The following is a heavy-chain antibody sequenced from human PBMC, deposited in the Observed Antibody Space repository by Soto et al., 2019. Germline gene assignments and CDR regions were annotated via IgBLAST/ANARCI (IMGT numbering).Heavy chain of an antibody. CDR3: ARSGKFGGVIVGRWHDY. CDR1: GGSFSGYY. J-gene: IGHJ4*02. Sequence: PSETLSLTCAVYGGSFSGYYWSWIRQPPGKGLEWIGEINHSGSTNYNPSLKSRVTISVDTSKNQFSLKLSSVTAADTAVYYCARSGKFGGVIVGRWHDYWGQGTLVTVSS. CDR2: INHSGST. V-gene: IGHV4-34*01. D-gene: IGHD3-16*02.